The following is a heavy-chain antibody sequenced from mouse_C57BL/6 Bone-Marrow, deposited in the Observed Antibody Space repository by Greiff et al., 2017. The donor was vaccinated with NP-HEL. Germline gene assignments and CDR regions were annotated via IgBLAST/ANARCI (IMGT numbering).Heavy chain of an antibody. CDR1: GYTFTDYE. D-gene: IGHD6-1*01. CDR3: TACDCLYYFDY. Sequence: VQLQESGAELVRPGASVTLSCKASGYTFTDYEMHWVKQTPVHGLEWIGAIDPETGGTAYNQKFKGKAILTADKSSSTAYMELRSLTSEDSAVYYCTACDCLYYFDYWGQGTTLTVSS. CDR2: IDPETGGT. J-gene: IGHJ2*01. V-gene: IGHV1-15*01.